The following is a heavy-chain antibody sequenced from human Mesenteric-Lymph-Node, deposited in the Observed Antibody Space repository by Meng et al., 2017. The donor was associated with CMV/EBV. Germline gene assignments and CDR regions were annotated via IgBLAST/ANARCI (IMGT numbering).Heavy chain of an antibody. CDR1: GFTFSSYA. D-gene: IGHD3-22*01. V-gene: IGHV3-23*01. Sequence: GRSLRLSCAASGFTFSSYAMSWVRQAPGKGLEWVSAVSGSGGSTYYADSVKGRFTISRDNSKNTLYLQMNSLRAEDTALYHCAKDPKAASSGYFWSQGTLVTVSS. J-gene: IGHJ4*02. CDR2: VSGSGGST. CDR3: AKDPKAASSGYF.